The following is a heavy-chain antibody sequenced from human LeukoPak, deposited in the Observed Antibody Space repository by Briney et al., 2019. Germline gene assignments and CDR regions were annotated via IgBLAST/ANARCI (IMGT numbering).Heavy chain of an antibody. CDR2: IYYSGST. CDR1: GGSINSYY. CDR3: ARVSPDYYYYYGMDV. J-gene: IGHJ6*02. Sequence: SETLSLTCTVSGGSINSYYWSCIRQPPGKGLEWIGYIYYSGSTNYNPSLKSQVTISVDTSKNQFSLKLSSVTAADTAVYYCARVSPDYYYYYGMDVWGQGTTVTVSS. V-gene: IGHV4-59*01.